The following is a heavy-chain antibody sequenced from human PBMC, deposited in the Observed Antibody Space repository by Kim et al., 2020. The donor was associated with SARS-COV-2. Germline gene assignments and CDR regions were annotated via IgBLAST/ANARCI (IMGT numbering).Heavy chain of an antibody. V-gene: IGHV3-53*01. CDR1: GFTVSSNY. Sequence: GGSLRLSCAASGFTVSSNYMSWVRQAPGKGLEWVSVIYSGGSTYYADSVKGRFTISRDNSKNTLYLQMNSRRAEDTAVYYCARDRGGPGLPYDYYGMDVWGQGTTVTVSS. J-gene: IGHJ6*02. D-gene: IGHD2-15*01. CDR3: ARDRGGPGLPYDYYGMDV. CDR2: IYSGGST.